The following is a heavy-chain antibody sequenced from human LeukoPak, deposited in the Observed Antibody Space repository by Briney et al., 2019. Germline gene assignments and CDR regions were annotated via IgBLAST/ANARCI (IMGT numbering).Heavy chain of an antibody. V-gene: IGHV4-4*02. J-gene: IGHJ4*02. CDR3: ARFAYCGGHCWYYFDY. Sequence: SETLSLTCAVSGGSISSSNWWSWVRQPPGKGLEWIGEIYHSGSTNYNPSLKSRVTISVDKSKNQFSLKLSSVTAADTAVYYCARFAYCGGHCWYYFDYWGQGSLVTVSS. D-gene: IGHD2-21*02. CDR1: GGSISSSNW. CDR2: IYHSGST.